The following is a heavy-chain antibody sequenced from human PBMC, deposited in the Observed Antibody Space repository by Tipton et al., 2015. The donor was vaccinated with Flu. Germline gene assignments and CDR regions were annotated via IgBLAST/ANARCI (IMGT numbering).Heavy chain of an antibody. J-gene: IGHJ5*02. CDR1: GGSISSSSYY. CDR3: ARHLVVVAARSSWFDP. V-gene: IGHV4-39*01. Sequence: TLSLTCTVSGGSISSSSYYWGWIRQPPGKGLEWIGSIYYSGSTYYNPSLKSRVTISVDTSKNQFSLKLSSVTAADTAVYYCARHLVVVAARSSWFDPWGQGTLVTVSS. CDR2: IYYSGST. D-gene: IGHD2-15*01.